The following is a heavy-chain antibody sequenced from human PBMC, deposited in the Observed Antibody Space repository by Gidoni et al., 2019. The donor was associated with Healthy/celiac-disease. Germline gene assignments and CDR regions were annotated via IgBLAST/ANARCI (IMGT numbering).Heavy chain of an antibody. V-gene: IGHV3-11*05. CDR2: IRSSSSYT. CDR1: GFTFLASY. D-gene: IGHD4-17*01. CDR3: ARDRRIYGGNYYYYGMDV. Sequence: QVQLVESGVGLVKPGRSLRLSCAASGFTFLASYMRWIRQAPGKGLEWVSYIRSSSSYTNYADSVKGRFTISRDNVKNSLYLQMNSLRAEDTAVYYCARDRRIYGGNYYYYGMDVWGQGTTVTVSS. J-gene: IGHJ6*02.